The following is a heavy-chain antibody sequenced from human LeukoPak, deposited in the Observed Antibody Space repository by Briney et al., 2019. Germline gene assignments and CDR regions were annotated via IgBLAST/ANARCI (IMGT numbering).Heavy chain of an antibody. CDR2: LNHSGST. V-gene: IGHV4-34*01. Sequence: SETLSLTCAVYGGSFSGYYWSWTRQPPGKGLEWIGELNHSGSTNYNPSLKSRVTISVDTSKNQFSLKLSSVTAADTAVYYCARGRTGDYWGQGTLVTVSS. CDR1: GGSFSGYY. J-gene: IGHJ4*02. CDR3: ARGRTGDY.